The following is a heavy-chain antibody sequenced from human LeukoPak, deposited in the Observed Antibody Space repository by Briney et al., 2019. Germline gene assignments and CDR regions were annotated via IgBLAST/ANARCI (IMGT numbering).Heavy chain of an antibody. CDR2: IYPRDGST. D-gene: IGHD1-1*01. J-gene: IGHJ4*02. V-gene: IGHV1-46*01. CDR1: GYSFTSNY. CDR3: ARVNDGHFDY. Sequence: ASVKVSCKASGYSFTSNYIHWVRQAPGQGLEWMGMIYPRDGSTSYAQKFQGRVTVTRDTSTSTVHMELSGLRSEDTAVYYCARVNDGHFDYWGQGTLVTVSS.